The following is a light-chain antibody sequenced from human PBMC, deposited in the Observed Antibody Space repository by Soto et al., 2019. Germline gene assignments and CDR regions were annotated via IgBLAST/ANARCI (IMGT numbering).Light chain of an antibody. CDR1: SSDVGGYNY. V-gene: IGLV2-14*01. CDR3: QSYDSSLSVLYV. CDR2: DVS. J-gene: IGLJ1*01. Sequence: QSALAQPASVSGSPGQSITISCTGTSSDVGGYNYVSWYQQHSGKAPKLMIYDVSNWPSGVSNRFSGSKSGNTASLTISGLQAEDEADYYCQSYDSSLSVLYVFGTGTKVTVL.